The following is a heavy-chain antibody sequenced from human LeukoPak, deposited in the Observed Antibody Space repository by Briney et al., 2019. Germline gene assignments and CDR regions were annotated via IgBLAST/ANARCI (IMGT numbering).Heavy chain of an antibody. J-gene: IGHJ4*02. CDR2: IYYSGST. Sequence: SETLSLTCTVSGGSISSSSYYWGWIRQPPGKGLEWIGSIYYSGSTYYNPSLKSRVTISVDTSKNQFSMKLTSVTAADTAVYFCARQDYDFWSGYYDYWGQGTLVTVSS. V-gene: IGHV4-39*01. D-gene: IGHD3-3*01. CDR3: ARQDYDFWSGYYDY. CDR1: GGSISSSSYY.